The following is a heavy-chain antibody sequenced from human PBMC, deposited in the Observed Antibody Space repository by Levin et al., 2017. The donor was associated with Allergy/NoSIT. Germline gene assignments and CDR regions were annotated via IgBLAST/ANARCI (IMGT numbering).Heavy chain of an antibody. CDR1: GFTFSDYY. V-gene: IGHV3-11*05. Sequence: KAGGSLRLSCAASGFTFSDYYMSWIRQAPGKGLEWVSYISSSSSYTNYADSVKGRFTISRDNAKNSLYLQMNSLRAEDTAVYYCARVEYLRAAAGPPGGFDPWGQGTLVTVSS. CDR3: ARVEYLRAAAGPPGGFDP. CDR2: ISSSSSYT. J-gene: IGHJ5*02. D-gene: IGHD6-13*01.